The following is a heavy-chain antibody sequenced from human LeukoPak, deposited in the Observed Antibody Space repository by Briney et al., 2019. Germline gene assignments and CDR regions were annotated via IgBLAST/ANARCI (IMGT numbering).Heavy chain of an antibody. V-gene: IGHV4-34*01. D-gene: IGHD2-15*01. J-gene: IGHJ3*02. Sequence: SETLSLTCAVYGGSFSGYYWSWIRQPPGKGLEWIGEINHSGSTNYNPSLKSRVTISVDTSKNQFSLKLSSVTAADTAVNYCARAKGYCSGGSCYSLYGAFDIWGQGTMVTVSS. CDR2: INHSGST. CDR3: ARAKGYCSGGSCYSLYGAFDI. CDR1: GGSFSGYY.